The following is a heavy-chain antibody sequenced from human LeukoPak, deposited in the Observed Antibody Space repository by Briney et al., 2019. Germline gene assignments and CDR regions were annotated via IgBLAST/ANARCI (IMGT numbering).Heavy chain of an antibody. J-gene: IGHJ4*01. CDR1: GFTFNNHD. V-gene: IGHV3-23*01. Sequence: QSGGSLRLSCAASGFTFNNHDMTWVRQGPGKGLEWVSRISDSGGATGYGDSVKGRFTISRDNSKDTVYLQMNSLRAEDTAVYYCRRYGRNPEFWGQGTLVTVSS. CDR2: ISDSGGAT. CDR3: RRYGRNPEF. D-gene: IGHD2-2*01.